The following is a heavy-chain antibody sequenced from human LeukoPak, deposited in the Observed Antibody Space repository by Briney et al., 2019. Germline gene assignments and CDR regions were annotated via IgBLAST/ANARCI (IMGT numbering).Heavy chain of an antibody. J-gene: IGHJ6*02. CDR3: ARDHLSYGSGSYYSHYGMDV. V-gene: IGHV3-74*01. CDR2: NPDESDT. Sequence: PGGSLRPSCAASGFTFSRYWMHWVRQVPGKGLVWVSRNPDESDTTSADSVKGRFTISRDNAKNSLYLQMNSLRAEDTAVYYCARDHLSYGSGSYYSHYGMDVWGQGTTVTVSS. D-gene: IGHD3-10*01. CDR1: GFTFSRYW.